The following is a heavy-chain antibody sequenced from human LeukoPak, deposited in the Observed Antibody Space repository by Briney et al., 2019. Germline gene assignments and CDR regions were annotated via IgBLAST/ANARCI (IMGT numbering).Heavy chain of an antibody. CDR3: ARGDVVVPAAPYFDY. V-gene: IGHV4-34*01. CDR1: GGSFSGYY. Sequence: SETLSLTRAVYGGSFSGYYWSWIRQPPGKGLEWIGEINHSGSTNYNPSLKSRVTISVDTSKNQFSLKLSSVTAADTAVYYCARGDVVVPAAPYFDYWGQGTLVTVSS. CDR2: INHSGST. J-gene: IGHJ4*02. D-gene: IGHD2-2*01.